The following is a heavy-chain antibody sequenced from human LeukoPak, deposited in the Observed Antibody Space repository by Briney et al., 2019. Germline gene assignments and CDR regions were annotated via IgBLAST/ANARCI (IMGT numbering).Heavy chain of an antibody. CDR1: GGSISSYY. D-gene: IGHD3-3*01. Sequence: TSETLSLTCTVSGGSISSYYWSWIRQPPGKGLEWIGYIYYSGSTNYNPSLKSRVTISVDTSKNQFSLKLSSVTAADTAVYYCAGVRGYYDFWSGYYQHAFDIWGQGTMVTVSS. J-gene: IGHJ3*02. V-gene: IGHV4-59*01. CDR2: IYYSGST. CDR3: AGVRGYYDFWSGYYQHAFDI.